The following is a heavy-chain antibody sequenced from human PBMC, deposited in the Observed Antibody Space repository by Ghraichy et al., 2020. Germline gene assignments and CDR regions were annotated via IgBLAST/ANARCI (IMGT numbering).Heavy chain of an antibody. CDR1: GYTFTSYY. J-gene: IGHJ4*02. Sequence: ASVKVSCKASGYTFTSYYMHWVRQAPGQGFEWMGIINPSGGSTSYAQKFQGRVTMTRDTSTSTVYMELSSLRSEDTAIYYCARPGGEAGPFDYWGQGTLVTVSS. D-gene: IGHD1-14*01. V-gene: IGHV1-46*01. CDR2: INPSGGST. CDR3: ARPGGEAGPFDY.